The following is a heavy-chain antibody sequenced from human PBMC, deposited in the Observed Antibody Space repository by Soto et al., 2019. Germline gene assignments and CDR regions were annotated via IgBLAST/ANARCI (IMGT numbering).Heavy chain of an antibody. D-gene: IGHD3-10*01. CDR3: AKFSKDYYGSGSLRSAFNY. V-gene: IGHV3-23*01. J-gene: IGHJ4*02. CDR2: ISGSGDKK. Sequence: EVQVLESGGGLDQSEGSLRLSCVSSGFSFSASSMSWVRQAPGEGLEWISAISGSGDKKYYADAARGRFTISRDNSKNTVYLQMDSLRVEDTAVYYCAKFSKDYYGSGSLRSAFNYWGQGTLVTVSS. CDR1: GFSFSASS.